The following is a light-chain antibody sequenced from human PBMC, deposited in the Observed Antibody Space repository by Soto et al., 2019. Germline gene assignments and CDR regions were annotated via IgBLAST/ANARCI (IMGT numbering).Light chain of an antibody. Sequence: EMVLTQSPGTLSLSPGERATLSCRASQSVSSSYLAWYQQKPGQAPRLLIYGASSRATGIQDRFSGSGSGTDFTLTISRLEPEDFAVYYCQQYGSSPRLTFGGGTKVEIK. CDR3: QQYGSSPRLT. J-gene: IGKJ4*01. CDR2: GAS. CDR1: QSVSSSY. V-gene: IGKV3-20*01.